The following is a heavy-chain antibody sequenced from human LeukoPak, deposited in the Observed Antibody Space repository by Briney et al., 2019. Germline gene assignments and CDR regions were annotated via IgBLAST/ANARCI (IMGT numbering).Heavy chain of an antibody. Sequence: SVKVSCKASGYTFTGYYMHWVRQAPGQGLEWMGWINPNSGGTNYAQKFQGRVTITRDTSISTAYMELSRLRSDDTAVYYCARVESIAAAGYFDYWGQGTLVTASS. CDR2: INPNSGGT. CDR1: GYTFTGYY. V-gene: IGHV1-2*02. CDR3: ARVESIAAAGYFDY. J-gene: IGHJ4*02. D-gene: IGHD6-13*01.